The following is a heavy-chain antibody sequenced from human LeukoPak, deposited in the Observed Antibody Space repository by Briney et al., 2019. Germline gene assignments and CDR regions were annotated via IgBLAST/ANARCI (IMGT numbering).Heavy chain of an antibody. CDR2: ISGSGTST. CDR3: AKRIPNYYGMDV. V-gene: IGHV3-23*01. Sequence: GGSLRLSCAASGFTFRSNAMTWVRQAPGKGLEWVSTISGSGTSTHYADSVKGRFTISRDNSKNTLYLQMNSLRAEDTAVYYCAKRIPNYYGMDVWGQGTTVTVSS. D-gene: IGHD2-15*01. J-gene: IGHJ6*02. CDR1: GFTFRSNA.